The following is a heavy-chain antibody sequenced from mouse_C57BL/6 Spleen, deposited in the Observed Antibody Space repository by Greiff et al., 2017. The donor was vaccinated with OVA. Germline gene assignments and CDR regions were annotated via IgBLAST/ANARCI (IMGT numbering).Heavy chain of an antibody. V-gene: IGHV5-6*01. CDR2: ISSGGSYT. CDR3: AGHGGYFDV. Sequence: EVQLVESGGDLVKPGGSLKLSCAASGFTFSSYGMSWVRQTPDKRLEWVATISSGGSYTYYPDSVKGRFTISRDNAKNTLYLQMSSLKSEDTAMYYCAGHGGYFDVWGKGTTVTVSS. CDR1: GFTFSSYG. J-gene: IGHJ1*03.